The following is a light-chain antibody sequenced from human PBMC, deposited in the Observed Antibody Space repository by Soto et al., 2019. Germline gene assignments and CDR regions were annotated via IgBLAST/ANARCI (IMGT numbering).Light chain of an antibody. CDR3: QQSYSTPLT. CDR2: AAS. CDR1: QSISSY. Sequence: DIQMTQSASSLSASVGDRVTITCRASQSISSYLNWYQQNPGKAPKLLIYAASSLQSGVPSRFSGSGSGTDFTLTISSLQPEDFATYYCQQSYSTPLTFGGGTKVEIK. V-gene: IGKV1-39*01. J-gene: IGKJ4*01.